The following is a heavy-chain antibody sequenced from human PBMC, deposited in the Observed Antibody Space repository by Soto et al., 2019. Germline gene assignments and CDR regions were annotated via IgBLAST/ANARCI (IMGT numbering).Heavy chain of an antibody. CDR1: GYDFTNYW. CDR2: IYPGDSDI. J-gene: IGHJ3*01. D-gene: IGHD6-13*01. CDR3: ARFRAPRRQLISMSFHL. Sequence: GESLKISCKASGYDFTNYWIAWVRQTPGRGLEWMGTIYPGDSDIRYNPSFRGRVTISADKSITSAFVQWGSLKASDSAIYYCARFRAPRRQLISMSFHLWGLGTLVT. V-gene: IGHV5-51*01.